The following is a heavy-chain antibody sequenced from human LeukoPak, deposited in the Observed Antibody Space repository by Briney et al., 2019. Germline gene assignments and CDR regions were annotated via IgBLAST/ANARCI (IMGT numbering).Heavy chain of an antibody. J-gene: IGHJ3*02. Sequence: PSETLSLTCTVSGGSISSYYWSWLRQPPGKGLEWLGYLYYSGSTNYNPSLKSRVTISVDTSKNQFSLKLSSVTAADTAVYYCARWCSGGSCYSGAFDIWGQGTMVTVSS. CDR1: GGSISSYY. V-gene: IGHV4-59*01. CDR2: LYYSGST. CDR3: ARWCSGGSCYSGAFDI. D-gene: IGHD2-15*01.